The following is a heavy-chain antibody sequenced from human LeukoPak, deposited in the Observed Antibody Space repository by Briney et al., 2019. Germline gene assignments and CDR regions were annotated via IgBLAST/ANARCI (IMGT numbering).Heavy chain of an antibody. J-gene: IGHJ4*02. CDR1: GYTFTGYY. V-gene: IGHV1-2*02. Sequence: GASVKVSCKASGYTFTGYYLHWVRQAPGQGLEWMGWINPNSGGTNYAQKFQGRVTMTRDTSISTAYMELSRLRSDDTAVYYCARRSDYDFWSGYYTPFDYWGQGTLVTVSS. D-gene: IGHD3-3*01. CDR3: ARRSDYDFWSGYYTPFDY. CDR2: INPNSGGT.